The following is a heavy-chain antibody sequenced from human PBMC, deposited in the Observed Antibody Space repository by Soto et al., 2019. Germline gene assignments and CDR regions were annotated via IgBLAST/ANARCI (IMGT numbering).Heavy chain of an antibody. CDR3: VLGYCSSTSCYATSVVATDQYFDY. Sequence: PSETLSLTCTVSGGSISSSSYYWGWIRQPPGKGLEWIGSIYYSGSTYYNPSLKSRVTISVDTSKNQFSLKLSSVTAADTAVYYCVLGYCSSTSCYATSVVATDQYFDYRGQGTLVTVSS. D-gene: IGHD2-2*01. CDR2: IYYSGST. J-gene: IGHJ4*02. V-gene: IGHV4-39*01. CDR1: GGSISSSSYY.